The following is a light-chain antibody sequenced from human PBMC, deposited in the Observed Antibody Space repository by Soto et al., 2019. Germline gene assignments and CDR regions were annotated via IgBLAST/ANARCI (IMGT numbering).Light chain of an antibody. Sequence: EIVLTQSPATLSLSPGERATLSCRASQRVTSYLNWYQQQPGQAPRLLIHDTSNRATGIPARFSGSGSGADFTLTISSLEPGDFALYYCQQHINWPLTFGGGTKVDNK. CDR2: DTS. J-gene: IGKJ4*01. V-gene: IGKV3-11*01. CDR1: QRVTSY. CDR3: QQHINWPLT.